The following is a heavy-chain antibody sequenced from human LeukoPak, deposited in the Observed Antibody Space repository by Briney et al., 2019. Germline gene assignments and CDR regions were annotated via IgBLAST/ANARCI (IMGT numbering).Heavy chain of an antibody. Sequence: GGSLRLSCAASGFTFSSSSMNWVRQAPEKGLEWVSYISASGGTIYYADSVKGRFTISRDNAKNSLYLQMDSLRAEDTAVYYCARHIPFDCWGQGTLVTVSS. CDR2: ISASGGTI. J-gene: IGHJ4*02. D-gene: IGHD2-21*01. V-gene: IGHV3-48*01. CDR3: ARHIPFDC. CDR1: GFTFSSSS.